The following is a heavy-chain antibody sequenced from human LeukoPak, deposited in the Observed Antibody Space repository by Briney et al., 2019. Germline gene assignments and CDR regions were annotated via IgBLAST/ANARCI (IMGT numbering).Heavy chain of an antibody. CDR3: ARDPVREEFDY. CDR1: GFTVTSNY. Sequence: GGSLRLSCEASGFTVTSNYMSWVRQAPGKGLEWVSSISSSSSYIYYADSVKGRFTISRDNAKNSLYLQMNSLRAEDTAVYYCARDPVREEFDYWGQGTLVTVSS. V-gene: IGHV3-21*01. D-gene: IGHD1-1*01. CDR2: ISSSSSYI. J-gene: IGHJ4*02.